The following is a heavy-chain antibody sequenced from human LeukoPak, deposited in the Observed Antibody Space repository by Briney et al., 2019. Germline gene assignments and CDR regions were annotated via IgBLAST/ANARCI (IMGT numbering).Heavy chain of an antibody. V-gene: IGHV5-51*01. Sequence: GESPKILCCSSGYNFTRYWNVWVRQMPGKGLEWMVITFSDYSYTIYSPSFQGQVTISVDESKNNSYLQLSCLKASDTAMYYCARQLGDYESSREGYFSYYMDVWGKGTTVTVSS. CDR1: GYNFTRYW. CDR3: ARQLGDYESSREGYFSYYMDV. CDR2: TFSDYSYT. J-gene: IGHJ6*03. D-gene: IGHD3-10*01.